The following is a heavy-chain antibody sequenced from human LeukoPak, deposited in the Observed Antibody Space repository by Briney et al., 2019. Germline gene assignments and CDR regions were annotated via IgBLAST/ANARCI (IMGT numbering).Heavy chain of an antibody. CDR1: GFTFSSYW. Sequence: GGSLRLSCAASGFTFSSYWMRWVRQAPGKGLEWVANIKEDGSEKHYVDSVKGRFTISRDNAKNSLYLQMNSLRAEDTAVYYCARRDCDTIKCRGSNWFDPWGQGTLVSVSS. D-gene: IGHD3-22*01. CDR2: IKEDGSEK. J-gene: IGHJ5*02. CDR3: ARRDCDTIKCRGSNWFDP. V-gene: IGHV3-7*01.